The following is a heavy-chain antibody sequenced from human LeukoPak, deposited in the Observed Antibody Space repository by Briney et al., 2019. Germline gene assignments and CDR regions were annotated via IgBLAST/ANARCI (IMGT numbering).Heavy chain of an antibody. CDR3: ARKFISNWSFDY. J-gene: IGHJ4*02. CDR1: GGSISSYH. V-gene: IGHV4-59*08. Sequence: PSETLSLTCTVSGGSISSYHWSWIRQPPGKGLEWIGYIFYSGSTDYNPSLKSRVTISVDTSKNQFSLKLISMTAADTAVYYCARKFISNWSFDYWGQGTLVTVSS. CDR2: IFYSGST. D-gene: IGHD6-13*01.